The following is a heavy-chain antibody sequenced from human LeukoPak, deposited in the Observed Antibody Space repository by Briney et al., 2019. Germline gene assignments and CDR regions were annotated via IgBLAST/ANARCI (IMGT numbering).Heavy chain of an antibody. Sequence: GGSLRLSCAASGFTFSIYAMGWVRQAPGEGLEWVSTISATGDSTYYADSVKGRLTISRDNSKSTLYLQMSSVSADDTAVYHCVKGGWGTVLDYWGQGTLVTVSS. D-gene: IGHD3-10*01. CDR1: GFTFSIYA. J-gene: IGHJ4*02. V-gene: IGHV3-23*01. CDR2: ISATGDST. CDR3: VKGGWGTVLDY.